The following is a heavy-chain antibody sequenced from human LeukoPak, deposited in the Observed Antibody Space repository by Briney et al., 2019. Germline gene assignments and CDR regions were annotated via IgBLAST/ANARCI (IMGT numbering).Heavy chain of an antibody. CDR3: ASPGLSYSSSSGRGDYYYYMDV. J-gene: IGHJ6*03. CDR2: INPNSGGT. V-gene: IGHV1-2*02. D-gene: IGHD6-6*01. CDR1: GYTFTGYY. Sequence: ASVKVSCKASGYTFTGYYMHWVRQAPGQGLEWMGWINPNSGGTNYAQKFQGRVTMTRDTSISTAYMELSRLRSDDTAVYYCASPGLSYSSSSGRGDYYYYMDVRGKGTTVTVSS.